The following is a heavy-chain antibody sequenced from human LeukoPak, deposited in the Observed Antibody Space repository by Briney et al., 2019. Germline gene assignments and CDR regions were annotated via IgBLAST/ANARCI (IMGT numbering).Heavy chain of an antibody. CDR2: IYYSGST. V-gene: IGHV4-30-4*01. CDR3: ARGLLWFGELFLYFDY. J-gene: IGHJ4*02. Sequence: SETLSLTCTVSGGSFSSGDYYWSWIRQPPGKGLEWIGYIYYSGSTYYNPSLKSRVTISVDTSKNQFSLKLSSVTAADTAVYYCARGLLWFGELFLYFDYWGQGTLVTVSS. CDR1: GGSFSSGDYY. D-gene: IGHD3-10*01.